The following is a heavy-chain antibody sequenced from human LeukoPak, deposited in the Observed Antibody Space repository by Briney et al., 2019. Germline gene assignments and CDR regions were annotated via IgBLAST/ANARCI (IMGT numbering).Heavy chain of an antibody. D-gene: IGHD6-19*01. Sequence: AASVKVSCKASGYTFTSYYMHWVRQAPGQGLEWMGIINPSGGSTSYAQKFQGRVTMTRDMSTSTVYMELSSLRSEDTAVYYCAKAVAGKNHFDYWGQGTLVTVSS. CDR3: AKAVAGKNHFDY. CDR1: GYTFTSYY. CDR2: INPSGGST. V-gene: IGHV1-46*01. J-gene: IGHJ4*02.